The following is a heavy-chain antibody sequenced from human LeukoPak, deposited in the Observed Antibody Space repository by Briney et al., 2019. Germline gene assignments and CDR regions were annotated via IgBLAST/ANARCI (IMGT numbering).Heavy chain of an antibody. CDR2: IYYSGST. CDR1: GGSISSSSYY. V-gene: IGHV4-39*01. Sequence: SETLSLTCTVSGGSISSSSYYWGWIRQPPGKGLEWIGSIYYSGSTYYNPSLKGRVTISVDTSKNQFSLKLSSVTAADTAVYYCARRVVPAASEIDPWGQGTLVTVSS. J-gene: IGHJ5*02. D-gene: IGHD2-2*01. CDR3: ARRVVPAASEIDP.